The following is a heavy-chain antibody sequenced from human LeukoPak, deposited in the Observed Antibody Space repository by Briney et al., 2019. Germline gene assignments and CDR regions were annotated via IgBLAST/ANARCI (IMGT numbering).Heavy chain of an antibody. CDR2: IATSCDYI. J-gene: IGHJ3*02. V-gene: IGHV3-21*06. Sequence: GGSLRLSCAASGFTFSTYSMNWVRQAPGKGLEWVSSIATSCDYIYYAGSLKGRFTISRDNAKNSLYLHMNSLRPDDTAVYYCARGRSITILRGVAISDGFDIWGQGTKVSVS. CDR1: GFTFSTYS. CDR3: ARGRSITILRGVAISDGFDI. D-gene: IGHD3-10*01.